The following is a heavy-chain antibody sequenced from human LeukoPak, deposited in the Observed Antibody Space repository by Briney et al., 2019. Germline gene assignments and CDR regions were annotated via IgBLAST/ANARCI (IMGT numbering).Heavy chain of an antibody. D-gene: IGHD4-17*01. Sequence: GGSLRLFCAASGGTFSSYAMTWFRQAPGTGLEWVSIISSGSSAIFSADALKGRFTIPRDDAKNLLYLDMNSLRAEDTAVYYCARGHTAVTRHFDFWGQGTLVTVSS. J-gene: IGHJ4*02. CDR1: GGTFSSYA. CDR3: ARGHTAVTRHFDF. CDR2: ISSGSSAI. V-gene: IGHV3-21*01.